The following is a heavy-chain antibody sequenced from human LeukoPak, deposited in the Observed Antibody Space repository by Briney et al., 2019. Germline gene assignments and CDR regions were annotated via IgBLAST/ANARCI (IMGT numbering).Heavy chain of an antibody. CDR2: ISGSGGST. J-gene: IGHJ3*02. CDR1: GFTFSGFW. CDR3: AKDYRKYYYDTGAFDI. Sequence: GGSLRLSCAASGFTFSGFWMHWVRQAPGKGLEWVSAISGSGGSTYYADSVKGRFTISRDNSKNTLYLQMNGLRAEDTAVYYCAKDYRKYYYDTGAFDIWGQGTMVTVSS. V-gene: IGHV3-23*01. D-gene: IGHD3-22*01.